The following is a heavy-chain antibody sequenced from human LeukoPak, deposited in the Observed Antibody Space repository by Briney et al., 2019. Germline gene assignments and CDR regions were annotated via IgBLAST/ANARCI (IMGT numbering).Heavy chain of an antibody. CDR1: GFTVSSNY. CDR3: ARDIVVVPGWFDP. Sequence: GGSLRLSCAASGFTVSSNYMSWVRQAPGKGLEWVSVIYSGGSTYYADSVRGRFTISRDNSKNTLFLQMNSLRAEDTAVYYCARDIVVVPGWFDPWGQGTLVTVSS. J-gene: IGHJ5*02. D-gene: IGHD2-2*01. CDR2: IYSGGST. V-gene: IGHV3-66*01.